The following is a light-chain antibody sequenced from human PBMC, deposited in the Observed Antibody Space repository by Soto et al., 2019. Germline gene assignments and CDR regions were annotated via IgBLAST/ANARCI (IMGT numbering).Light chain of an antibody. CDR3: QQYGRSPYS. J-gene: IGKJ2*01. CDR1: QSVSSNY. Sequence: EIVLTQSPGTLSLSLGERVTLSCRASQSVSSNYLAWYQQKPGQAPRLLIYGVSSRATGIPDRFTGSGSGRDFALTISRLEAEDFAVYYCQQYGRSPYSFGRGTKLEIK. V-gene: IGKV3-20*01. CDR2: GVS.